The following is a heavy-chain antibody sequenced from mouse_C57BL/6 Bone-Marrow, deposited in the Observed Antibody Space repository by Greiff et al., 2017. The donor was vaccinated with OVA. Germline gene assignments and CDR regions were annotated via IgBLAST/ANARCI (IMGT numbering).Heavy chain of an antibody. CDR3: TPYYYGSPKGYAMDY. V-gene: IGHV14-4*01. CDR1: GFNITDDY. J-gene: IGHJ4*01. Sequence: VQLQQSGAELVRPGASVKLSCTASGFNITDDYMHWVKQRPEQGLEWIGWIDPENGDTEYASKFQGKATITADTSSNTAYLQLRSLTSEDTAVYYCTPYYYGSPKGYAMDYWGQGTSVTVSS. D-gene: IGHD1-1*01. CDR2: IDPENGDT.